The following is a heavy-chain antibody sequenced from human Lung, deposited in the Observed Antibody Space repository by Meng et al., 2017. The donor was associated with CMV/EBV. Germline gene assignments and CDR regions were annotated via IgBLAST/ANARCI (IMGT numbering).Heavy chain of an antibody. D-gene: IGHD3-10*01. CDR3: ARRLNLAYRPGKYNCLDP. J-gene: IGHJ5*02. CDR1: GFSLTTNGVG. V-gene: IGHV2-5*02. Sequence: QITLKESGPTLVKPTQTLTLTCTFSGFSLTTNGVGVVWIRQPPGKALEWLALIYWDDEKQYSPALKSRLTITKDTSKNQVVLTMTNMDPVDTATYFCARRLNLAYRPGKYNCLDPWGQGNLVTVSS. CDR2: IYWDDEK.